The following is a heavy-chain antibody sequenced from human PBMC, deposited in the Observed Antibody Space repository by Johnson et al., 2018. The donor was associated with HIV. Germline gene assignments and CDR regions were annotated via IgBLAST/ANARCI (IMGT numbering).Heavy chain of an antibody. CDR3: AREKPRLVQGVLDAFDI. CDR2: IKQEGSEK. CDR1: GFTFSSYA. V-gene: IGHV3-7*03. D-gene: IGHD3-10*01. Sequence: VQLVESGGGVVQPGRSLRLSCAASGFTFSSYAMHWVRQAPGKGLEWVANIKQEGSEKYYVDSVKGRFTISRDNAKKSLFLLMNSLRAEDTAVYYCAREKPRLVQGVLDAFDIWGQGTMVTVSS. J-gene: IGHJ3*02.